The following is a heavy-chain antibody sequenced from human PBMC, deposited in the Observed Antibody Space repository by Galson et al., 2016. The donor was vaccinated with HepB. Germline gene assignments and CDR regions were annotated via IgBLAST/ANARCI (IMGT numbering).Heavy chain of an antibody. CDR3: ARESSVTSFFDS. CDR1: GYTFTSYY. Sequence: SVKVSCKASGYTFTSYYIHWVRQAPGQGLEWMGIINPSGGSTSYAQKFQGRIAMTRDTSTSTVYMELSSLRSEDSAVYYCARESSVTSFFDSWGQGAVVTVSS. V-gene: IGHV1-46*01. J-gene: IGHJ4*02. CDR2: INPSGGST. D-gene: IGHD2-2*01.